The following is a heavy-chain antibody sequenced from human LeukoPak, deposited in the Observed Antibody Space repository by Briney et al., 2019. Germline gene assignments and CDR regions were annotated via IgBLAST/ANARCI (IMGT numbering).Heavy chain of an antibody. CDR1: GGSISSGSYY. J-gene: IGHJ5*02. D-gene: IGHD4/OR15-4a*01. CDR3: ARDLLTSGWFDP. V-gene: IGHV4-61*02. Sequence: SETLSLTCTVSGGSISSGSYYWSWIRQPAGKGLEWIGRIYTSGSTNYNPSLKSRVTISVDTPKNQFSLKLSSVTAADTAVYYCARDLLTSGWFDPWGQGTLVTVSS. CDR2: IYTSGST.